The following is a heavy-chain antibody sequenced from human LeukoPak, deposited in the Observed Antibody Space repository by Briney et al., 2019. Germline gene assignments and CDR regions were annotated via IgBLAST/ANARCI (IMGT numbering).Heavy chain of an antibody. D-gene: IGHD6-19*01. J-gene: IGHJ4*02. CDR2: VNSDGSST. CDR3: ARDSRSSGLTVDY. Sequence: GGSLRLSCAASGFTFSSHWMNWVRQAPGKGLVWVSRVNSDGSSTSYAASVEGRFTISRDNAKNTLYLQMNSLRDEDTAVYYCARDSRSSGLTVDYWGQGALVTVSS. V-gene: IGHV3-74*01. CDR1: GFTFSSHW.